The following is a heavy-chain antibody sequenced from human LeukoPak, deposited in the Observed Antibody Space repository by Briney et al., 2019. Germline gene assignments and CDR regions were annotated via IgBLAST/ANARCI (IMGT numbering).Heavy chain of an antibody. CDR2: IYTSGST. V-gene: IGHV4-4*09. D-gene: IGHD1-26*01. CDR3: ARGGASSRYFDY. J-gene: IGHJ4*02. CDR1: GGSISSYY. Sequence: SETLSLTCTVSGGSISSYYWSWIRQPPGKGLEWIGYIYTSGSTNYNPSLKSRVTISVDTSKNQFSLRLNSVTAADTAVYYCARGGASSRYFDYWGQGTLVTVSS.